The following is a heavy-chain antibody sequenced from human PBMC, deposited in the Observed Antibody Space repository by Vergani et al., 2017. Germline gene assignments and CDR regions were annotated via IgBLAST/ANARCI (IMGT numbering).Heavy chain of an antibody. Sequence: QVQLVQSGAEVKKPGASVKVSCKASGYTFIRYGISWVRQAPGQGLEWMGWINTYTGNTNYAQKLQGRVIMTTDTSTSIAYMELRSLRSDDTAVYYCVRDDATVTRGDFWGQGTLVTVSS. D-gene: IGHD4-17*01. CDR3: VRDDATVTRGDF. CDR2: INTYTGNT. J-gene: IGHJ4*02. V-gene: IGHV1-18*01. CDR1: GYTFIRYG.